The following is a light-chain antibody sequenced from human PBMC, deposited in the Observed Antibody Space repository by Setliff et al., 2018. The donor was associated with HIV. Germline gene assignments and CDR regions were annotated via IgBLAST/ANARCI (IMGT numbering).Light chain of an antibody. CDR2: EVK. CDR1: SSDVGGYNY. Sequence: QSALTQPPSASGSPGQSVTTACTGTSSDVGGYNYVSWYQQHPGKAPKLIIYEVKNRPSGVSNRFSGSKSGNTASLTISGLQAEDEADYYCSSYAITNTLPFGTGTKVTVL. CDR3: SSYAITNTLP. V-gene: IGLV2-14*01. J-gene: IGLJ1*01.